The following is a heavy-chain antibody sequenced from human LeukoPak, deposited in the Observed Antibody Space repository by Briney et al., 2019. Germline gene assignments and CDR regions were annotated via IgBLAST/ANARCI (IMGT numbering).Heavy chain of an antibody. J-gene: IGHJ4*02. D-gene: IGHD6-19*01. Sequence: SQTLSLTRAISGYSVSSNNHAWNWISQSPSRGLEWLGRTYYRAKWYNNYGISIQGRITINPDTSKNQFSLELDYATPEDTAVYYCARDGGTSGWYTFDYWGKGTLVTV. CDR3: ARDGGTSGWYTFDY. CDR1: GYSVSSNNHA. V-gene: IGHV6-1*01. CDR2: TYYRAKWYN.